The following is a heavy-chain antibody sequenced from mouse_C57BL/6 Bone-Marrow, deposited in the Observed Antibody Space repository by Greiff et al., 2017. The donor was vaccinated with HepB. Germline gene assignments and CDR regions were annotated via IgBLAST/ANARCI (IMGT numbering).Heavy chain of an antibody. CDR1: GYTFTEYT. D-gene: IGHD4-1*01. CDR2: FYPGSGSI. J-gene: IGHJ2*01. CDR3: ARHEATGTGGYYFDY. Sequence: VKLVESGAELVKPGASVKLSCKASGYTFTEYTIHWVKQRSGQGLEWIGWFYPGSGSIKYNEKFKDKATLTADKSSSTVYMELSRLTSEDSAVYFCARHEATGTGGYYFDYWGQGTTLTVSS. V-gene: IGHV1-62-2*01.